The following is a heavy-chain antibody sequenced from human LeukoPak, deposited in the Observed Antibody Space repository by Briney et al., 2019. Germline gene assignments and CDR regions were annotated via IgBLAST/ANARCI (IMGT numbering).Heavy chain of an antibody. CDR1: GGSISSYY. D-gene: IGHD3-22*01. J-gene: IGHJ4*02. Sequence: SETLSLTCTVSGGSISSYYWSWIRQPPGKGLEWIGYIYYSGSTNYNPSLKSRVTISVDTSKNQFSLKLSSVTAADTAVYYCARGFYYYDSSGPQAFDYWGQGTLVTVSS. CDR2: IYYSGST. V-gene: IGHV4-59*01. CDR3: ARGFYYYDSSGPQAFDY.